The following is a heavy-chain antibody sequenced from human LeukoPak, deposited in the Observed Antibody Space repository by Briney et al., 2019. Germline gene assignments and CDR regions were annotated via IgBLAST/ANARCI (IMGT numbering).Heavy chain of an antibody. V-gene: IGHV3-7*03. Sequence: GGSLRLSCAASGFTFSSYRMSWVRQAPGKGLEWVANIKRDGSEKYYVDSVKGRFTISRDNAKNSLYLQMNSLRAEDTAVYYCAREDGYNYDYWGQGTLVTVSS. J-gene: IGHJ4*02. D-gene: IGHD5-24*01. CDR1: GFTFSSYR. CDR3: AREDGYNYDY. CDR2: IKRDGSEK.